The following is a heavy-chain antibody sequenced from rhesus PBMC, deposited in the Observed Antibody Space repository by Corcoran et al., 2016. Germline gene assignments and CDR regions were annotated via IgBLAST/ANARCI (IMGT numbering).Heavy chain of an antibody. J-gene: IGHJ2*01. CDR2: IHGSGGSN. CDR1: GYSISSGYY. CDR3: ARGLTTVATPPYWYFDL. Sequence: QVQLQESGPGLVKPSETLSLTCAVSGYSISSGYYWGWIRQPPGKGLECIGYIHGSGGSNYLNPARKSRDTLSVDTSKNQLSLKLSSVTAADAAVYYCARGLTTVATPPYWYFDLWGPGTPITISS. D-gene: IGHD4-29*01. V-gene: IGHV4S14*01.